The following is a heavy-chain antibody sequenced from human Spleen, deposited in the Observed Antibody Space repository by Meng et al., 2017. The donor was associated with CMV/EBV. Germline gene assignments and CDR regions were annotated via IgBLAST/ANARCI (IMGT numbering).Heavy chain of an antibody. Sequence: FSSDSISWVRQAREQGLEWMGGIIPNFGTANYEQKFQGRVTITTDESTSTAYMELSSLRSEDTAVYYCERSYYYDRSGYYLYNWFDPWGQGTLVTVSS. CDR2: IIPNFGTA. CDR1: FSSDS. J-gene: IGHJ5*02. V-gene: IGHV1-69*05. D-gene: IGHD3-22*01. CDR3: ERSYYYDRSGYYLYNWFDP.